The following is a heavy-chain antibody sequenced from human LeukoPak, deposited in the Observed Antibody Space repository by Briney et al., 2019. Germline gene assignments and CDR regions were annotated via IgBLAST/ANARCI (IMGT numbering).Heavy chain of an antibody. CDR3: ARAKGPGLDWFDP. V-gene: IGHV1-2*02. CDR1: GYTFTGYY. Sequence: ASVKVSCKASGYTFTGYYMHWVRQAPGQGLEWMGWINPNSGGTNYAQKLQGRVTMTRDTSISTAYMELSRLRSDDTAVYYCARAKGPGLDWFDPWGQGTLVTVSS. CDR2: INPNSGGT. J-gene: IGHJ5*02.